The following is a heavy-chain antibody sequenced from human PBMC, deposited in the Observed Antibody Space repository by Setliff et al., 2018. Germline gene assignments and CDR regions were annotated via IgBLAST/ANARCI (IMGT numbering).Heavy chain of an antibody. V-gene: IGHV1-2*02. CDR3: ARDPLYRENLSRVFDF. CDR1: GYTFSDYG. Sequence: ASVKVSCKASGYTFSDYGISWVRQAPGQGLEWMGWINPISGGANYAQKFQGRVTLTRDTSISTGYMELNSLRSDDTAVYYCARDPLYRENLSRVFDFWGQGTMVTVSS. CDR2: INPISGGA. D-gene: IGHD3-16*02. J-gene: IGHJ3*01.